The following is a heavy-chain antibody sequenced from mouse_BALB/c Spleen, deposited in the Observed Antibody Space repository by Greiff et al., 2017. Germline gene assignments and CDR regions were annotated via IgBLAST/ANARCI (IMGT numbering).Heavy chain of an antibody. V-gene: IGHV5-12-2*01. Sequence: EVQLVESGGGLVQPGGSLKLSCAASGFTFSSYTMSWVRQTPEKRLEWVAYISNGGGSTYYPDTVKGRFTISRDNAKNTLYLQMSSLKSEDTAMYYCARDLRFTTVGDYWGQGTTLTVSS. CDR3: ARDLRFTTVGDY. CDR2: ISNGGGST. CDR1: GFTFSSYT. D-gene: IGHD1-1*01. J-gene: IGHJ2*01.